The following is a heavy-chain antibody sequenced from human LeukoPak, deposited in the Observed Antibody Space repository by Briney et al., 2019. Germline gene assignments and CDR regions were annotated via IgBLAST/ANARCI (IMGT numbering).Heavy chain of an antibody. CDR2: ISSSSSYI. V-gene: IGHV3-21*01. D-gene: IGHD2-15*01. J-gene: IGHJ4*02. CDR3: ARGAPYCSGGSCMYYFDY. Sequence: GSLRLSCAASGFTFSSYAMHWVRQAPGKGLEWVSSISSSSSYIYYADSVKGRFTISRDNAKNSLYLQMNSLRAEDTAVYYCARGAPYCSGGSCMYYFDYWGQGTLVTVSS. CDR1: GFTFSSYA.